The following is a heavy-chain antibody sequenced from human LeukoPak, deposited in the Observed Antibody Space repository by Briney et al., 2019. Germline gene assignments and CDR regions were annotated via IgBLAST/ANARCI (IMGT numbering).Heavy chain of an antibody. CDR3: ARPGQLGEYTPYYFDY. CDR1: GYSFTSYW. D-gene: IGHD7-27*01. CDR2: IYPVDSDT. V-gene: IGHV5-51*01. Sequence: GESLKISCKGSGYSFTSYWIGWVRQMPGKGLEWMGIIYPVDSDTRYSPSFQGQVTISADKSISTAYLQWSSLKASDTAMYYCARPGQLGEYTPYYFDYWGQGTLVTVS. J-gene: IGHJ4*02.